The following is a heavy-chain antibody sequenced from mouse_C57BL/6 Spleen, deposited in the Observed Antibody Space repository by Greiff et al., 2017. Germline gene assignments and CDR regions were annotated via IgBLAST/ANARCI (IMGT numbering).Heavy chain of an antibody. CDR3: TGGGPYYFDY. CDR1: GFTFSNYW. Sequence: EVKLVESGGGLVQPGGSMKLSCVASGFTFSNYWMNWVRQSPEKGLEWVAQIRLKSDNYATHYAETGKGRFTISRDDAKSSVYLQMNNLRAEDTGIYYCTGGGPYYFDYWGQGTTLTVSS. V-gene: IGHV6-3*01. J-gene: IGHJ2*01. CDR2: IRLKSDNYAT.